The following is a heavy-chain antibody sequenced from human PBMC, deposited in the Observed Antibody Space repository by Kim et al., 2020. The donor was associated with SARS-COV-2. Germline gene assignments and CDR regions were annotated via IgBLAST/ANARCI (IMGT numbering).Heavy chain of an antibody. J-gene: IGHJ6*02. CDR3: AIGGIAVAANYYYYGMDV. Sequence: GRFTISRENAKNSLYLQMNSLRAGDTAVYYCAIGGIAVAANYYYYGMDVWGQGTTVTVSS. D-gene: IGHD6-19*01. V-gene: IGHV3-13*01.